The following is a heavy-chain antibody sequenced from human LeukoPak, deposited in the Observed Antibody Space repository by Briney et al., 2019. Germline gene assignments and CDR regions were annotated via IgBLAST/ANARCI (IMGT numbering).Heavy chain of an antibody. CDR2: ISSSSSYI. D-gene: IGHD3-10*01. J-gene: IGHJ4*02. CDR3: AKGTYGSGTYGAHDY. CDR1: GFTFSSYS. V-gene: IGHV3-21*04. Sequence: PGGSLRLSCAASGFTFSSYSMNWVRQAPGKGLEWVSSISSSSSYIYYADSVKGRFTISRDNSKNTLYLQMNSVRVEDTAVYYCAKGTYGSGTYGAHDYWGQGTLVTVSS.